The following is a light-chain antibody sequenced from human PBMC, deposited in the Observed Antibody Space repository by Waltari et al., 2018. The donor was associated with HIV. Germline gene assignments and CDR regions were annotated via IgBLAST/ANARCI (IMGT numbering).Light chain of an antibody. CDR3: ATWDSSLSSWV. Sequence: QSVLTQPPSVSAAPGQKVTIPCSGGSPNIGTNSVSWYQHLPRTAPKLFISGNNNRPSGIPDRFSGSKSGTSATLGITGLQTGDEADYYCATWDSSLSSWVFGGGTKLTVL. V-gene: IGLV1-51*01. CDR2: GNN. CDR1: SPNIGTNS. J-gene: IGLJ3*02.